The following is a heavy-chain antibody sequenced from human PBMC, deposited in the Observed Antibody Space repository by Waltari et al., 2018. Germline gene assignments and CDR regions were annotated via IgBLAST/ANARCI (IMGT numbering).Heavy chain of an antibody. D-gene: IGHD4-4*01. V-gene: IGHV3-23*01. Sequence: EVQLFESGGGLVQPGGSLRLSCAASSRFSFSAYAMTWVRQAPGKGVEWVLALSNSVDPVTFYADSVKGRFTTFRDNSKTTLYLQMNGLRNDDTAVYYCASAPLSSITTWTYWGQGALVTVSS. CDR1: RFSFSAYA. CDR3: ASAPLSSITTWTY. CDR2: LSNSVDPVT. J-gene: IGHJ4*02.